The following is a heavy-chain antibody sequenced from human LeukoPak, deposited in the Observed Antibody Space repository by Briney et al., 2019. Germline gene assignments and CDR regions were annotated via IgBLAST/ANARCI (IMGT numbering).Heavy chain of an antibody. Sequence: VSVKVSCKASGYTFTSYGISWVRQAPGQGLEWMGWISAYNGNTNYAQKLQGRVTMTTDTSTSTAYMELRSLRSDDTAVYYCARVGDGYNYYYYYYMDVWGKGTTVTVSS. CDR2: ISAYNGNT. V-gene: IGHV1-18*01. CDR1: GYTFTSYG. D-gene: IGHD5-24*01. CDR3: ARVGDGYNYYYYYYMDV. J-gene: IGHJ6*03.